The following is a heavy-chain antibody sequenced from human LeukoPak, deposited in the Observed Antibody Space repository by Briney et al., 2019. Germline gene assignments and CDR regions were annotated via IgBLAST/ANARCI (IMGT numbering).Heavy chain of an antibody. D-gene: IGHD3-3*01. J-gene: IGHJ4*02. Sequence: PGGSLRLSCAASGFTFSNYLMSWVRQAPGKGLEWVATIKPDGSEKYYVDSVKGRFTVSRDNAKNSLFLQMNSLRAEDTAVYYCAFRGFFGYWGQGTLVTVSS. CDR3: AFRGFFGY. CDR1: GFTFSNYL. V-gene: IGHV3-7*01. CDR2: IKPDGSEK.